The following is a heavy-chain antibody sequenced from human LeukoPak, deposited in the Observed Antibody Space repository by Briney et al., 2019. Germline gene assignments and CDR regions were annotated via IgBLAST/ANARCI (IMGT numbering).Heavy chain of an antibody. J-gene: IGHJ4*02. CDR3: VKEYHSRGFGAYFDY. CDR1: KFTFSHYG. V-gene: IGHV3-30*18. CDR2: ISSGGSIK. Sequence: GGSLRLSCTASKFTFSHYGMQWVRQAPGKGLEWVAVISSGGSIKVYADSVKGRFTLSRDNSINTVDLQMNSLRAEDAAVYYCVKEYHSRGFGAYFDYWGQGTLVTVSS. D-gene: IGHD3-3*01.